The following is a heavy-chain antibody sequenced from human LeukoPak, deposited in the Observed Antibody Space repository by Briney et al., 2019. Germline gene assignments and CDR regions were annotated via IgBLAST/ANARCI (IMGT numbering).Heavy chain of an antibody. CDR2: IYPDDSDV. D-gene: IGHD2-15*01. Sequence: GESPRISCKASGYSFTSYWIAWVRQMPGKGLEWMGTIYPDDSDVRYNPSFQSQVTMSADKSITTASLQWSSLKASDTALYYCAKLTTGWSFDFWGQGTLLTVSS. J-gene: IGHJ4*02. CDR3: AKLTTGWSFDF. V-gene: IGHV5-51*01. CDR1: GYSFTSYW.